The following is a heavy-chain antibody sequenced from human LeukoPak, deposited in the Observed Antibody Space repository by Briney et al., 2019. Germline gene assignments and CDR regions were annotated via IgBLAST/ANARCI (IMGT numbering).Heavy chain of an antibody. J-gene: IGHJ4*02. V-gene: IGHV3-74*01. Sequence: GGSLRLSCAASGFTFSSYWMHWVRQAPGKGLVWVSRINSDGSSTSYADSVKGRFTISRDNAKNTLYLQMNSLRAEDTAVYYCARDPGRYYDILTGPDYWGQGTLVTVSS. CDR3: ARDPGRYYDILTGPDY. D-gene: IGHD3-9*01. CDR2: INSDGSST. CDR1: GFTFSSYW.